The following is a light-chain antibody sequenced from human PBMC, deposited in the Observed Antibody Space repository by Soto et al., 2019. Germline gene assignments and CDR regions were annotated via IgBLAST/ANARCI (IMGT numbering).Light chain of an antibody. V-gene: IGKV3-15*01. Sequence: EVVMTQSPATLSVSPVERVTLSCRSSQSVADNLAWFQQKPGQGPRLLIYGASTRATGIPARFSGSGSGTDFTLTISRLEPEDFAVYYCQQFGSSVTFGQGTKVDIK. CDR1: QSVADN. J-gene: IGKJ1*01. CDR2: GAS. CDR3: QQFGSSVT.